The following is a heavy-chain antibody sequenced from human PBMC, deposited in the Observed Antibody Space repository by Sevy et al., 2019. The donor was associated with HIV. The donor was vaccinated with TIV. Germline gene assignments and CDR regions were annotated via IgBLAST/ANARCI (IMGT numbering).Heavy chain of an antibody. CDR3: ARSQSSSWHYFDY. CDR1: GFIFSDYT. D-gene: IGHD6-13*01. CDR2: ISYDGSFT. Sequence: GGSLRLSCAASGFIFSDYTLHWVRQAPGTGLEWVAVISYDGSFTYCADSVEGRFTISRDNSKNTLFLQMNSLRHEDTAVYYCARSQSSSWHYFDYWGQGTLVTVSS. V-gene: IGHV3-30*04. J-gene: IGHJ4*02.